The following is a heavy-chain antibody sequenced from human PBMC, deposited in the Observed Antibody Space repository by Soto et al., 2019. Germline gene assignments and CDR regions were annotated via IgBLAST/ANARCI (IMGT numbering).Heavy chain of an antibody. V-gene: IGHV3-33*01. D-gene: IGHD2-2*01. CDR3: ARGRIPDVPFDALDI. Sequence: QVQLVESGGGVVQPGRSLRLSCVASGFTFSRYGMHWVRQAPGKGLEWVAVTWSDGTNKFYADSVKGRFTISRDNSKNKLYLQMNSLRGEDTAVDYCARGRIPDVPFDALDIWGQGTRVTVSS. J-gene: IGHJ3*02. CDR2: TWSDGTNK. CDR1: GFTFSRYG.